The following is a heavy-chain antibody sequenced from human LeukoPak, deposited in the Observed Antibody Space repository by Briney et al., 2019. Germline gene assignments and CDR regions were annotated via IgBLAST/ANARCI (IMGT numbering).Heavy chain of an antibody. J-gene: IGHJ4*02. CDR3: ARLLLPRVTTFDY. V-gene: IGHV5-51*01. D-gene: IGHD4-17*01. CDR2: IYPGDSET. Sequence: GESLKISCKGSGYSFTNNWIGWVRQMPGKGLEWMGIIYPGDSETRYSPSFQGQVTISADKSINTAYLQWSSLKASDTAMYYCARLLLPRVTTFDYWGQGTLVTVSS. CDR1: GYSFTNNW.